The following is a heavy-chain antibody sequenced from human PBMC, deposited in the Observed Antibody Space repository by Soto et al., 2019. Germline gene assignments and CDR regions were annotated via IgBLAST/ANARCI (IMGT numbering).Heavy chain of an antibody. D-gene: IGHD3-10*01. J-gene: IGHJ4*02. CDR3: AHRGFVIGDFDY. CDR1: GFSLSTKGVS. Sequence: QITLKESGPTLVKPTQTLTLTCTFSGFSLSTKGVSVGWIRQPPGKALEWLALIYWDDDKRYSPSLKSRLTITKDTSKNRVVLTLTNMDPVDTATYYCAHRGFVIGDFDYWGQGTLVTVSS. V-gene: IGHV2-5*02. CDR2: IYWDDDK.